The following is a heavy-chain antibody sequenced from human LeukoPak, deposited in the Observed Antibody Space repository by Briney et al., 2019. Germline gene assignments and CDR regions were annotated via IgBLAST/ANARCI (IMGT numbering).Heavy chain of an antibody. Sequence: GGSLRLSCAVSGITLSNYGMSWVRQAPGKGLEWVAGISGSGGRSNYADSVKGRFTISRDNPKNTLYLQMNSLRAEDTGVYFCAKRGVVIRVILIGFHKEAYYFDSWGQGALVTVSS. D-gene: IGHD3-9*01. CDR1: GITLSNYG. CDR3: AKRGVVIRVILIGFHKEAYYFDS. V-gene: IGHV3-23*01. CDR2: ISGSGGRS. J-gene: IGHJ4*02.